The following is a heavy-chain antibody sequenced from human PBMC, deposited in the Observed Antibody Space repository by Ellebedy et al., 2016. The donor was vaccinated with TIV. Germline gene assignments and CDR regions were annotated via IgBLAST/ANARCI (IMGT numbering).Heavy chain of an antibody. CDR2: ISWNSGSI. CDR1: GFTFDDYA. D-gene: IGHD1-26*01. J-gene: IGHJ4*02. Sequence: PGGSLRLSCAASGFTFDDYAMHWVRQAPGKGLEWVSGISWNSGSIGYADSVKGRFTISRDNAKNSLYLQMNSLRAEDTALYYCAKDEAVGATTSSFDYWGQGTLVTVSS. CDR3: AKDEAVGATTSSFDY. V-gene: IGHV3-9*01.